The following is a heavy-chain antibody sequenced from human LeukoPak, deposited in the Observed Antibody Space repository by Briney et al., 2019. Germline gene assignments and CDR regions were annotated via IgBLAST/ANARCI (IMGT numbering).Heavy chain of an antibody. CDR2: INPNSGGT. CDR3: ARDNFGYCSGGSCYVNLLGY. Sequence: ASVKVSCKASGYTFTGYYMHWVRQAPGQGLEWMGRINPNSGGTNYAQKFQGRVTMTRDTSTSTVYMELSSLRSEDTAVYYCARDNFGYCSGGSCYVNLLGYWGQGTLVTVSS. J-gene: IGHJ4*02. D-gene: IGHD2-15*01. CDR1: GYTFTGYY. V-gene: IGHV1-2*06.